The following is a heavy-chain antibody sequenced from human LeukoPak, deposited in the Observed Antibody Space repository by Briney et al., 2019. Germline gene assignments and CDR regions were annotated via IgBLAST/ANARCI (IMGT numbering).Heavy chain of an antibody. CDR1: GFTFSGYG. CDR2: IWYDGSNK. V-gene: IGHV3-33*01. CDR3: AREVAAADFDY. J-gene: IGHJ4*02. D-gene: IGHD6-13*01. Sequence: HSGGSLRLSCAASGFTFSGYGMHWVRQAPGKGLEWVAVIWYDGSNKYYADSVKGRFTISRDNSKNTLYLQMNSLRAEDTAVYYCAREVAAADFDYWGQGTLVTVSS.